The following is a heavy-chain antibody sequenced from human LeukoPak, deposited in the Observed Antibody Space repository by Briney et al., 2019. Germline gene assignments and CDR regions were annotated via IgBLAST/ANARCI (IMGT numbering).Heavy chain of an antibody. CDR1: GFTSSSDW. CDR2: VNGDGTKT. Sequence: GGSLRLSCTASGFTSSSDWMRCVRQAPGRGPVWVSRVNGDGTKTTYADSVKGRFTISRDNSKNTLHLQMNSLRAENGPVYYFANANYYYRSGYYSYYFDYWGQGTLVTVSS. CDR3: ANANYYYRSGYYSYYFDY. D-gene: IGHD3-22*01. J-gene: IGHJ4*02. V-gene: IGHV3-74*01.